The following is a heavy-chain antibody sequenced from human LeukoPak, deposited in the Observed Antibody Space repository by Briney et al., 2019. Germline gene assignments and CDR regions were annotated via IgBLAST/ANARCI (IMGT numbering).Heavy chain of an antibody. CDR1: CGSISSYY. V-gene: IGHV4-4*07. D-gene: IGHD6-19*01. CDR2: IYTSGST. Sequence: SETLSLTCTVSCGSISSYYWSWIRQPAGKGLEWIGRIYTSGSTNYNPSLKSRVTMSVDTSKNQISLKVNSVTATQTAVSYCARKSYSSSYLFDFWGQGTLVAVSS. CDR3: ARKSYSSSYLFDF. J-gene: IGHJ4*02.